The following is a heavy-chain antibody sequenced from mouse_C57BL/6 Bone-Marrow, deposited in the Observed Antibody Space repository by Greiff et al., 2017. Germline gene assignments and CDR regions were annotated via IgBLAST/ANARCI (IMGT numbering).Heavy chain of an antibody. CDR2: LNPSSGYP. D-gene: IGHD2-1*01. V-gene: IGHV1-7*01. Sequence: QVTLKVPGAELAKPGASVKLSCKASGYTFTSYWMHWVKQRPGQGLEWIGYLNPSSGYPKYNQKFKDKATLTADKSSSTADMQLSSRTYEDSAVYYCARWVRAYWNQGTTHTVSS. CDR1: GYTFTSYW. J-gene: IGHJ2*01. CDR3: ARWVRAY.